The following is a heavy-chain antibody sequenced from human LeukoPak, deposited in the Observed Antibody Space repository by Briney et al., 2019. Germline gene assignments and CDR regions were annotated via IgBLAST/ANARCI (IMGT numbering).Heavy chain of an antibody. CDR2: IYSGNSDT. CDR1: GSIITSYW. J-gene: IGHJ3*02. Sequence: GASLMICSKGAGSIITSYWICCVRHLPPKGLEWRGIIYSGNSDTSYNPSFQSQVTISADTSISNASLQWSSLKASDTAMYYCARQDSGSYRLSAFDIWGQGTMVTVSS. CDR3: ARQDSGSYRLSAFDI. V-gene: IGHV5-51*01. D-gene: IGHD1-26*01.